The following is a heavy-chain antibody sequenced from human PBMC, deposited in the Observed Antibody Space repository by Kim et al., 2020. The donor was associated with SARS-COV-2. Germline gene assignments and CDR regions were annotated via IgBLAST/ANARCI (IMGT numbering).Heavy chain of an antibody. CDR1: GGSISHYY. D-gene: IGHD3-16*01. Sequence: SETLSLTCTVSGGSISHYYWNWIRQSPGKKLEWIAYVYYSGTTNYNPSLKSRATISLDISKKQISLQLTSVTAADTAVYYCARDGAEDDAFDVWGQGTL. CDR2: VYYSGTT. J-gene: IGHJ3*01. V-gene: IGHV4-59*01. CDR3: ARDGAEDDAFDV.